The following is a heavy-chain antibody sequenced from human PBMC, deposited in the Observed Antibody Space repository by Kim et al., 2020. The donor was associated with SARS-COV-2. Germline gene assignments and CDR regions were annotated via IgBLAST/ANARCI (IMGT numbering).Heavy chain of an antibody. J-gene: IGHJ4*02. CDR1: GYGFTNNY. CDR2: VYPNDGST. CDR3: ARDLEGFDY. Sequence: ASVKVSCKTSGYGFTNNYLHWVRLAPGQGLEWMGMVYPNDGSTNYAQKFQGRVTMTSDTPTRTGYMELSSLTSEDTAVYYCARDLEGFDYWGQGTLVTVSS. V-gene: IGHV1-46*01. D-gene: IGHD1-1*01.